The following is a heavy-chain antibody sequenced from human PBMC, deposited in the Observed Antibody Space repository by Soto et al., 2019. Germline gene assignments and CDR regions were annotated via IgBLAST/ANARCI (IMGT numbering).Heavy chain of an antibody. CDR3: ARVSLDDFWSGYYTADY. CDR2: ISYDGSNK. Sequence: HPGGSLRLSCAASGFTFSSYAMHWVRQAPGKGLEWVAVISYDGSNKYYADSVKGRFTISRDNSKNTLYLQMNSLRAEDTAVYYCARVSLDDFWSGYYTADYWGQGTLVTVPS. CDR1: GFTFSSYA. V-gene: IGHV3-30-3*01. D-gene: IGHD3-3*01. J-gene: IGHJ4*02.